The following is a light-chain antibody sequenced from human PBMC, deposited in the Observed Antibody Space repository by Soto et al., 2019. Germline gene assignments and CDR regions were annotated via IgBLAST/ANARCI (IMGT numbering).Light chain of an antibody. V-gene: IGKV3-11*01. J-gene: IGKJ4*01. CDR3: QQRSYWPLT. CDR1: ESVITY. Sequence: IVLTQSPATLSLSPGERATLSCRASESVITYLVWYQQKPGQAPRLLIYDASNRATGIPARFSGSGSGTDFTLTISSLEPEDFAVYYCQQRSYWPLTFGGGTKVDIK. CDR2: DAS.